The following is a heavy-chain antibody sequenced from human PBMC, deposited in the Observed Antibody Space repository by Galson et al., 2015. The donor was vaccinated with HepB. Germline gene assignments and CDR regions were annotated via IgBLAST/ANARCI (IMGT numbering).Heavy chain of an antibody. D-gene: IGHD1-26*01. J-gene: IGHJ4*02. CDR3: ARLNTGSYYYGVY. CDR1: GYTFTNYW. V-gene: IGHV5-51*01. Sequence: QSGAEVKKPGESLKISCKVSGYTFTNYWISWVRQMPGKGLEWMGIIYPGDSDTRYSPSFQGQVTISADKSISTAYLQWRSLEASDTAMYYCARLNTGSYYYGVYWGQGTLVTVSS. CDR2: IYPGDSDT.